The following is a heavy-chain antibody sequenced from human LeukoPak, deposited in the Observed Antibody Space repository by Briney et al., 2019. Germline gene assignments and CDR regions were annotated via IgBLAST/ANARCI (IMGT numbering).Heavy chain of an antibody. CDR2: IKQDGSAK. Sequence: TGGSLRLSCAASGFTFSSYWMTWVRQAPGKGLEWVANIKQDGSAKYYVDSGKGRFTISRDNAKNSLSLQMNSLRAEDTAVYYCARAFVSGNSDFGYWGQGTLVTVSS. V-gene: IGHV3-7*01. CDR3: ARAFVSGNSDFGY. J-gene: IGHJ4*02. CDR1: GFTFSSYW. D-gene: IGHD4-23*01.